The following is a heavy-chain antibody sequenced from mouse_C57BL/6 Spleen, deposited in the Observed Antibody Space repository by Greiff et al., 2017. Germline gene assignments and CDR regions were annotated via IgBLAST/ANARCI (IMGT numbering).Heavy chain of an antibody. CDR2: IHPNSGST. D-gene: IGHD3-1*01. CDR3: ARSGPYAMDY. J-gene: IGHJ4*01. CDR1: GYSFTSYW. Sequence: VQLQQSGAELVKPGASVKLSCKASGYSFTSYWMHWVKQRPGQGLEWIGMIHPNSGSTNYNEKFKSKATLTVDKSSITAYMQLSSLTSEDSAVYYCARSGPYAMDYWGQGTSVTVSS. V-gene: IGHV1-64*01.